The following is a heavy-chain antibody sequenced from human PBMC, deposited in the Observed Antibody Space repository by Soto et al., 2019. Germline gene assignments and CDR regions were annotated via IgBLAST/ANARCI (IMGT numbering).Heavy chain of an antibody. Sequence: WWSLRLSCTTSGFSCASFALTWFRQAPGQGLEWVATIVGSDAKTHYADSVKGRFSISRDTSRNTVYLQMNNLRGDDTAIYYCAKWTYLDFWGQGTRVTVSS. CDR2: IVGSDAKT. CDR3: AKWTYLDF. D-gene: IGHD5-12*01. CDR1: GFSCASFA. V-gene: IGHV3-23*01. J-gene: IGHJ4*02.